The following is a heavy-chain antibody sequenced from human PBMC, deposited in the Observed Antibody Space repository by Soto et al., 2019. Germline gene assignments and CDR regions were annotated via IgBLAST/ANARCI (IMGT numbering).Heavy chain of an antibody. CDR1: GGTFTGNP. V-gene: IGHV1-69*01. J-gene: IGHJ6*02. Sequence: QVQLVQSGAEVKKPGSSVQVSCKASGGTFTGNPISWVRQAPGRGLEWMGGIIPMIGTTNYVQKYQGRVTITADESTTTANMELNRLRAEDTAVYYGARKNSIASLCYYYGMEVLGQGTKVTVSS. D-gene: IGHD6-6*01. CDR2: IIPMIGTT. CDR3: ARKNSIASLCYYYGMEV.